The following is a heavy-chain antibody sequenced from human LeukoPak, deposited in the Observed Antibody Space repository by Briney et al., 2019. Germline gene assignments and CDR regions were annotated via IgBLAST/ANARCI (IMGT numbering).Heavy chain of an antibody. CDR2: IKPNSGGN. CDR1: GYTFTGYF. V-gene: IGHV1-2*06. D-gene: IGHD3-22*01. Sequence: ASVKVSFKASGYTFTGYFMHWVRQAPGQGLEWMGRIKPNSGGNNYAQKLQARITITRDTSISTAYMELSRLRSDDTAVYYCASPPVHYYDSSGYYDAFDIWGQGTMVTVSS. J-gene: IGHJ3*02. CDR3: ASPPVHYYDSSGYYDAFDI.